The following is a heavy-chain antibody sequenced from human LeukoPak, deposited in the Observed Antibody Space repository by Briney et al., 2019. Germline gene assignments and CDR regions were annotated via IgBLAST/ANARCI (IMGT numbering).Heavy chain of an antibody. J-gene: IGHJ6*02. V-gene: IGHV1-8*01. CDR2: MNPNSGNT. D-gene: IGHD3-10*01. Sequence: GASVKVSCKASGYTFTSYDINWVRQATGQGLEWMGWMNPNSGNTGYAQKFQGRVTMTRNTSISTAYMELSSLRSEDTAVYYCARDFYYYGSGSYGMDGWGQGTTVTVSS. CDR3: ARDFYYYGSGSYGMDG. CDR1: GYTFTSYD.